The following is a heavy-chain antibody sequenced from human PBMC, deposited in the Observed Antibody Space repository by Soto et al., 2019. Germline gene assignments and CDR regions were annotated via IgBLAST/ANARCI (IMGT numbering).Heavy chain of an antibody. Sequence: PSETLSLTCTVSGGSISSYYWSWIRQPPGKGLVWIGYIYYSGSTNYNPSLKSRVTISVDTSKNQFSLKLSSVTAADTAVYYCASLHYDFWSGYYLNYWGQGTLVTVSS. V-gene: IGHV4-59*01. J-gene: IGHJ4*02. D-gene: IGHD3-3*01. CDR3: ASLHYDFWSGYYLNY. CDR1: GGSISSYY. CDR2: IYYSGST.